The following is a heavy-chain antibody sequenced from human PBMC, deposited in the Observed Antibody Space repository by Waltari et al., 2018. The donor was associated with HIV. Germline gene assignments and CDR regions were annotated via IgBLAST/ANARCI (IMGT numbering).Heavy chain of an antibody. D-gene: IGHD2-8*01. J-gene: IGHJ4*02. V-gene: IGHV4-34*01. CDR1: GGAFSGYY. CDR3: ARKKEPERVFMSPMYFPFDY. Sequence: QVQLHQWGAGLLKPSETLYLTCAVYGGAFSGYYRSWIRQTPGKGLEWIGHSYHRGNTNDNPTLKSRITISVDTSKNQFSLKFTSLTVADTAVYYCARKKEPERVFMSPMYFPFDYWGQGSLVTVSS. CDR2: SYHRGNT.